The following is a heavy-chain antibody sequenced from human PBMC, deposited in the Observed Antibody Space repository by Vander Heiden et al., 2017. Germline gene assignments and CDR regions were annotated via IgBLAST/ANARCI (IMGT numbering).Heavy chain of an antibody. J-gene: IGHJ5*02. V-gene: IGHV4-61*01. CDR1: GGSVSSGSYY. CDR2: IYYSGSN. CDR3: AIMGRGGDNNWFDP. D-gene: IGHD2-8*01. Sequence: QVQLQESGPGLVKPSETLSLTCTVSGGSVSSGSYYWSWIRQPPGKGLEWIGYIYYSGSNNYNPALKSRVTISVDTSKIQLSRKLSSVTDAVTSVYYCAIMGRGGDNNWFDPWGQGTLVTVSS.